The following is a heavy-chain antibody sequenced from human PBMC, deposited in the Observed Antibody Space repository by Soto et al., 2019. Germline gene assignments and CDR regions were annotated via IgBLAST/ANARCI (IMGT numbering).Heavy chain of an antibody. CDR1: GFTFTNYW. D-gene: IGHD2-15*01. V-gene: IGHV3-74*01. CDR2: INSDGSVS. CDR3: ASGDCVGGTCYSLAGSFYCYMDV. Sequence: EVKLVESGGGLVQPGGSLRLSCAASGFTFTNYWMYWVRQAPGKGLVWVSRINSDGSVSSYADSVKGRLTISRDNVKNTLYLQMNSLRAADTAVYYCASGDCVGGTCYSLAGSFYCYMDVWGKGTTVTVSS. J-gene: IGHJ6*03.